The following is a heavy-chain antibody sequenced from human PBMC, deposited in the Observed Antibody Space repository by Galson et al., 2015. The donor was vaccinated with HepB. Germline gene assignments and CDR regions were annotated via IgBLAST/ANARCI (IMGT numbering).Heavy chain of an antibody. J-gene: IGHJ4*02. CDR3: AREPRTRRYYYDSSTYGPVDY. D-gene: IGHD3-22*01. Sequence: SLRLSCAASGFTFTNYAMHWVRQAPGKGLGWVAVTSYDEMYKYYTDSVRGRFTISRDNSKNTLYLQMNSLRTEDTAVYYCAREPRTRRYYYDSSTYGPVDYWGQGSLVTVSS. CDR1: GFTFTNYA. V-gene: IGHV3-30*04. CDR2: TSYDEMYK.